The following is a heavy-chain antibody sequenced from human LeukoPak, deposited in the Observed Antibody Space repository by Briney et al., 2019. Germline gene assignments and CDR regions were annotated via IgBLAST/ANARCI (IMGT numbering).Heavy chain of an antibody. CDR3: AKAYYYGSGSYWFDP. CDR2: ISYDGSNK. J-gene: IGHJ5*02. CDR1: GFTVSSNY. Sequence: PGGSLRLSCAASGFTVSSNYMSWVRQAPGKGLEWVAVISYDGSNKYYADSVKGRFTISRDNSKNTLYLQMNSLRAEDTAVYYCAKAYYYGSGSYWFDPWGQGTLVTVSS. V-gene: IGHV3-30*18. D-gene: IGHD3-10*01.